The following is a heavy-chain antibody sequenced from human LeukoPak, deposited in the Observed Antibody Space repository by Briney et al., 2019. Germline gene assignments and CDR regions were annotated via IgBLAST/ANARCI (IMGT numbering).Heavy chain of an antibody. Sequence: SETLSLTCAVYGGSFSDYYWSWIRQPPGKGLEWIAEINHSGSSKYNPSLKSRVTISVDTSKNQFSLKLSSVTAADTAVYYCARDRGTWNDDGFDYWGQGTLVTVSS. CDR3: ARDRGTWNDDGFDY. CDR1: GGSFSDYY. CDR2: INHSGSS. V-gene: IGHV4-34*01. D-gene: IGHD1-1*01. J-gene: IGHJ4*02.